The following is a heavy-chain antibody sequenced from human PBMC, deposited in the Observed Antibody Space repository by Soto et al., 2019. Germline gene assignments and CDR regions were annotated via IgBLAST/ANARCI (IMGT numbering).Heavy chain of an antibody. J-gene: IGHJ6*02. V-gene: IGHV3-23*01. D-gene: IGHD2-8*02. CDR2: ISGRGGST. Sequence: GGSLRLSCAASGFTFSSYAMSWVRQAPGKGLEWVSAISGRGGSTYYGDSVKGRFTISRDNSKNTLYLQMNSLRAEDTAVYYCALVPTGYYYGMDVWGQGTTVTVSS. CDR3: ALVPTGYYYGMDV. CDR1: GFTFSSYA.